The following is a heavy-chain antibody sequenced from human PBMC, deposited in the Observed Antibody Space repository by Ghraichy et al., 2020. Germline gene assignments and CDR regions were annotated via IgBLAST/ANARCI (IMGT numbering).Heavy chain of an antibody. J-gene: IGHJ6*02. D-gene: IGHD1-1*01. Sequence: GGSLRLSCAASGFSFSNFWMNWVRQAPGKGLEWVAIIKYDGTEKFYVDSVRGRFTISRDNVKNSLFLQMDSLRVEDTAVYYCVRGVRDMDVWGQGTTVTVSS. CDR3: VRGVRDMDV. V-gene: IGHV3-7*03. CDR2: IKYDGTEK. CDR1: GFSFSNFW.